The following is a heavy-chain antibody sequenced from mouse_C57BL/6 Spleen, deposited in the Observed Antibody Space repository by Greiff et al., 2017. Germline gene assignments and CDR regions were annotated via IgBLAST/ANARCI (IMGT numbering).Heavy chain of an antibody. CDR3: ARSEGGYYAMDY. CDR2: INPNNGGT. CDR1: GYTFTDYN. V-gene: IGHV1-18*01. Sequence: VQLQQSGPELVKPGASVKIPCKASGYTFTDYNMDWVKQSHGKSLEWIGDINPNNGGTIYNQKFKGKATLTVDKSSSTAYIELRSLTSEDTAVYYCARSEGGYYAMDYWGQGTSVTVSS. J-gene: IGHJ4*01.